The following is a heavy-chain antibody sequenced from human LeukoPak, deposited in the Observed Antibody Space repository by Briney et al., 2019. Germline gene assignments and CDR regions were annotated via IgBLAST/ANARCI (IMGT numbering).Heavy chain of an antibody. CDR2: ISYDGSNK. J-gene: IGHJ3*02. CDR3: ARYQTFGGVVPAASTRAAFDI. CDR1: GFTFSSYA. D-gene: IGHD2-2*01. Sequence: GGSLRLSCAASGFTFSSYAMHWVRQAPGKGLEWVAVISYDGSNKYYADSVKGRFAISRDNSKNTLYLQMNSLRAEDTAVYYCARYQTFGGVVPAASTRAAFDIWGQGTMVTVSS. V-gene: IGHV3-30*09.